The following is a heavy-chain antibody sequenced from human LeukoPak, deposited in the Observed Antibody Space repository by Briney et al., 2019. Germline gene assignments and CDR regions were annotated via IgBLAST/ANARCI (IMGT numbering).Heavy chain of an antibody. CDR1: GFTFTKYW. J-gene: IGHJ6*02. CDR2: SDNDVSDT. Sequence: GDSLRLSCAASGFTFTKYWMSWVRQAPGKGLVWVSRSDNDVSDTIYADSVKGRFTTSRDNAKNTLYLEMNSLRAEDSAVYYCARGNYYSMDVWGQGTPVTVSS. CDR3: ARGNYYSMDV. V-gene: IGHV3-74*01.